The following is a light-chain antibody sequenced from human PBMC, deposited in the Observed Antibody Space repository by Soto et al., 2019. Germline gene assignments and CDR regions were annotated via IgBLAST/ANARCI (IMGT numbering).Light chain of an antibody. CDR1: SSNIGINS. CDR3: AAWDDSLNGYV. CDR2: NNN. Sequence: QAVVPQPPSASGTPGQRVTISCSGSSSNIGINSVSWYQQLPGTAPKLLIYNNNQRPSGVPDRFSGSKSGTSGSLAISGLQSGDEADYYCAAWDDSLNGYVFGTGTKLTVL. J-gene: IGLJ1*01. V-gene: IGLV1-44*01.